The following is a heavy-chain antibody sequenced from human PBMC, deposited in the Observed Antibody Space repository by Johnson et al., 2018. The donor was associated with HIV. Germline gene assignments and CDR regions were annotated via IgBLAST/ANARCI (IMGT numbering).Heavy chain of an antibody. CDR1: GFTFSSYD. CDR3: ARVLNARPQWALAI. D-gene: IGHD5-24*01. J-gene: IGHJ3*02. Sequence: EQLVESGGGLVQPGGSLRLSCAASGFTFSSYDMHWVRQATGKGLEWVSAIGTAGDTYYPGSVKGRFTISRENAKNSLYQQMNSLRAADTAFYYGARVLNARPQWALAIWGQGTMVTVSS. V-gene: IGHV3-13*01. CDR2: IGTAGDT.